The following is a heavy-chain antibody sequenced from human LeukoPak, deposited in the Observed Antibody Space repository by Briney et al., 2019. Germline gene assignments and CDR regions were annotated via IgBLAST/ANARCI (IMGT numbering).Heavy chain of an antibody. D-gene: IGHD3-16*01. V-gene: IGHV4-59*08. CDR1: GGSIGSHY. CDR2: IYNSGST. CDR3: ARDDYGVFDAFDV. J-gene: IGHJ3*01. Sequence: PSETLSLTCTVSGGSIGSHYWSWIRQPPGKGLEWIGYIYNSGSTNYNPSLKSRVTISLDTSKNQFSLHLTSVTAAATAVYFCARDDYGVFDAFDVWGQGTVVTVSS.